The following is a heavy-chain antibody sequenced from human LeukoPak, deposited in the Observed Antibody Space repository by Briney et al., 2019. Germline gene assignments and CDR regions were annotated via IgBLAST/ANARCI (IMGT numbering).Heavy chain of an antibody. J-gene: IGHJ4*02. D-gene: IGHD6-19*01. CDR3: ARGASGWPFDY. CDR1: GGSFSGYY. Sequence: SETLSLTCAVYGGSFSGYYWSWIRQPPGKGLEWIGEINHSGSTNYNPSLKSRVTISVDTSKDQFSLKLSSVTAADTAVYYCARGASGWPFDYWGQGTLVTVSS. CDR2: INHSGST. V-gene: IGHV4-34*01.